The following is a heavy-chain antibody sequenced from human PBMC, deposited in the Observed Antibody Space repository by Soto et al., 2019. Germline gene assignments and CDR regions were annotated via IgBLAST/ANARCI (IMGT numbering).Heavy chain of an antibody. CDR2: IYYSGST. CDR3: ARRWGSTFDY. J-gene: IGHJ4*02. D-gene: IGHD2-8*02. Sequence: SETLSHTCTGSACSLSSYYWGWIRQPPGKGLEWIGYIYYSGSTNYNPSLKSRVTISVDTSKNQFSLKLSSVTAADTAVYYCARRWGSTFDYWGQGTLDTVS. CDR1: ACSLSSYY. V-gene: IGHV4-59*08.